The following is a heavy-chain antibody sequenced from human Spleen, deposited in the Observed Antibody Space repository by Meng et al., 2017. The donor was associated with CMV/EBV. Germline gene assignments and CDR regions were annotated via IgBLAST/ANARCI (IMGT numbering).Heavy chain of an antibody. CDR3: ARYGVVAAMDY. Sequence: LSCAASGFTFSTYWMTWVRQAAGKGLGWVANIKPDGSEIHYVDSVKGRFTISRDNAKNSLYLQLNSLRGEDAAMYYCARYGVVAAMDYWGQGTLVTVSS. V-gene: IGHV3-7*01. CDR1: GFTFSTYW. D-gene: IGHD1-26*01. CDR2: IKPDGSEI. J-gene: IGHJ4*02.